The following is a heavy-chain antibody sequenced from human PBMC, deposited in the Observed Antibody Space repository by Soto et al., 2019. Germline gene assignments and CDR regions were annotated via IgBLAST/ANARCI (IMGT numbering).Heavy chain of an antibody. CDR2: IYSVGST. Sequence: GGSLRLSCAASGFTVSDNYMSWVRQAPGKGLEWVSIIYSVGSTYYADSVKGRFTISRDNPKNTLYLQMNSLRAEDTAVYYCAREMRDWGTYYFDYWGQGTLVTVS. V-gene: IGHV3-66*01. J-gene: IGHJ4*02. CDR1: GFTVSDNY. CDR3: AREMRDWGTYYFDY. D-gene: IGHD3-16*01.